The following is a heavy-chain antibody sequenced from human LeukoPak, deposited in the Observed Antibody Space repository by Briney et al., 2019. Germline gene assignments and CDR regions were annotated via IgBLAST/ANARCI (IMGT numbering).Heavy chain of an antibody. J-gene: IGHJ4*02. CDR2: ISSSSTYI. V-gene: IGHV3-21*01. Sequence: GSLSFSCAASGFTFRSYSMNWVRQAPGKGLEWVSSISSSSTYIYYAGSVKGRFTFSRDNAKNSLYLQMNSLRAEDTAVYYCARDRTYYYDSSGYYTPGYWGQGTLVTVSS. CDR3: ARDRTYYYDSSGYYTPGY. CDR1: GFTFRSYS. D-gene: IGHD3-22*01.